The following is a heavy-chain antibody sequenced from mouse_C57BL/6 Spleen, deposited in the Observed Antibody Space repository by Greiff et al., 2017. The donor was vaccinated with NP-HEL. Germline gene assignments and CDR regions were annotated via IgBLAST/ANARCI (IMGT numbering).Heavy chain of an antibody. J-gene: IGHJ2*01. CDR1: GYTFTSYW. CDR3: ERGSYGSSYEDY. V-gene: IGHV1-52*01. D-gene: IGHD1-1*01. CDR2: IDPSDSET. Sequence: VQLQQPGAELVRPGSSVKLSCKASGYTFTSYWMHWVKQRPIQGLEWIGNIDPSDSETHYNQKFKDKATLTVDKSSSTAYMQLSSLTSEDSAVYYCERGSYGSSYEDYWGQGTTLTVSS.